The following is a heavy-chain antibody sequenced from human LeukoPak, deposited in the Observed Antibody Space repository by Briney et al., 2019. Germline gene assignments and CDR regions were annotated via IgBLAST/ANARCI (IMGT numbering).Heavy chain of an antibody. CDR2: ISSSGNSI. D-gene: IGHD3-22*01. J-gene: IGHJ4*02. Sequence: GGSLRLSCAASGFTFSSYEMNWVREAPGKGLEWVSYISSSGNSIYYADSVKGRFTISRDNAKNSLYLQMNSLRAEDTAVYYCARDDYYDSSGYYGFDYWGQGTLVTVSS. CDR3: ARDDYYDSSGYYGFDY. V-gene: IGHV3-48*03. CDR1: GFTFSSYE.